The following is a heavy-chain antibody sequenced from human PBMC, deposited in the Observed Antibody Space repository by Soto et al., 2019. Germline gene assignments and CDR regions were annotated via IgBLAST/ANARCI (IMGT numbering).Heavy chain of an antibody. V-gene: IGHV4-4*02. CDR3: ARDNYCSGGSCYGTHYYGMDV. Sequence: PSETLSLTCSVSSDSMNSGGYYWSWVRQPPGKGLEWIGEIYHSGSTNYNPSLKSRVTISVDKSKNQFSLKLSSVTAADTAVYYCARDNYCSGGSCYGTHYYGMDVWGQGTTVTVSS. CDR2: IYHSGST. J-gene: IGHJ6*02. D-gene: IGHD2-15*01. CDR1: SDSMNSGGYY.